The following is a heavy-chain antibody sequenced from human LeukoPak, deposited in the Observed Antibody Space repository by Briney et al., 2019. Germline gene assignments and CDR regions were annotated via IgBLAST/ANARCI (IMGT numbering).Heavy chain of an antibody. CDR1: GFTLSSYA. D-gene: IGHD3-22*01. J-gene: IGHJ4*02. Sequence: GGSLRLSCTASGFTLSSYAIHWVRQAPGKGLEWVSVIYLDGSEIYYADSVKGRFTLSRDNSKNTLYLQMNSLRAEDTAVYYCARGHYDSSGRYFDYWGQGTLVTVSS. CDR2: IYLDGSEI. V-gene: IGHV3-33*01. CDR3: ARGHYDSSGRYFDY.